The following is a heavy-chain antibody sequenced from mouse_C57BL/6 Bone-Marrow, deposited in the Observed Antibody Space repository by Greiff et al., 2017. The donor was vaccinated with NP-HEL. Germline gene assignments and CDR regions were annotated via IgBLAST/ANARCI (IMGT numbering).Heavy chain of an antibody. D-gene: IGHD2-1*01. CDR2: INPSNGGT. CDR3: ARNYGNYYFDY. CDR1: GYTFTSYW. J-gene: IGHJ2*01. V-gene: IGHV1-53*01. Sequence: QVHVKQPGTELVKPGASVKLSCKASGYTFTSYWMHWVKQRPGQGLEWIGNINPSNGGTNYNEKFKSKATLTVDKSSSTAYMQLSSLTSEDSAVYYCARNYGNYYFDYWGQGTTLTVSS.